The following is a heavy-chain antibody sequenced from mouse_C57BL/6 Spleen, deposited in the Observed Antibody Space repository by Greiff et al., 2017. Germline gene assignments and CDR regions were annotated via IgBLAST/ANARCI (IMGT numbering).Heavy chain of an antibody. CDR2: IDPENGDT. J-gene: IGHJ2*01. V-gene: IGHV14-4*01. Sequence: VQLKQSGAELVRPGASVKLSCTASGFNIKDDYMHWVKQRPEQGLEWIGWIDPENGDTEYASKFQGKATITADTSSNTAYLQLSSLTSEDTAVYYCTTGGLRPPGYWGQGTTLTVSS. CDR3: TTGGLRPPGY. D-gene: IGHD3-2*02. CDR1: GFNIKDDY.